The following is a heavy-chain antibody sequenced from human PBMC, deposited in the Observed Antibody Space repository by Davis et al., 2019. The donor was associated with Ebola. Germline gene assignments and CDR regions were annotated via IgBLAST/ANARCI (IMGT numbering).Heavy chain of an antibody. D-gene: IGHD3-10*01. Sequence: PSETLSLTCAVSGDSLSSLNWWSWVRQSPGKGLEWIGEIYHGGSTSYNPSLKSRVTMSLDESRNQFSLNLKSGSAADTGVYYCARDHGSGSSNWFDSWGQGILVTVSS. CDR2: IYHGGST. J-gene: IGHJ5*01. CDR3: ARDHGSGSSNWFDS. CDR1: GDSLSSLNW. V-gene: IGHV4-4*02.